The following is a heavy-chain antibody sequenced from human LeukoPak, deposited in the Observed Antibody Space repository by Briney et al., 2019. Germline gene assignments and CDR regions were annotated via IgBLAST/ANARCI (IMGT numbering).Heavy chain of an antibody. CDR2: IYYSGTT. CDR3: AKGYNYGPFDY. V-gene: IGHV4-31*01. Sequence: MSSETLSLTCTVSGGSISNGDYYWSWIRQPPGKGLEWIGYIYYSGTTYYNPSLKGQVTILIDTSKSQFTLKVSSVTAADTAVYYCAKGYNYGPFDYWGQGTLVTASS. J-gene: IGHJ4*02. CDR1: GGSISNGDYY. D-gene: IGHD5-18*01.